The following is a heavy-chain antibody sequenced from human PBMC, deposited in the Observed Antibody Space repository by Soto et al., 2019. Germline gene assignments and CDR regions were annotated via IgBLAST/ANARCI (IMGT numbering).Heavy chain of an antibody. D-gene: IGHD2-15*01. V-gene: IGHV3-23*01. CDR2: ISGSGGST. J-gene: IGHJ5*02. CDR1: GFTFSSYA. CDR3: ENGSRYCSGGSCPMPIDP. Sequence: HPGGSLRLSCAASGFTFSSYAMSWVRQAPGKGLEWVSAISGSGGSTYYADSVKGRFTISRDNSKNTLYLQMNSLRAEDTAVYYCENGSRYCSGGSCPMPIDPWGQGTLVTVSS.